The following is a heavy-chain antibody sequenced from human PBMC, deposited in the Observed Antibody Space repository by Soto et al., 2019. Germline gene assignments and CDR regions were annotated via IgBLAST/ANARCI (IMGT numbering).Heavy chain of an antibody. CDR2: IYSGRNT. CDR1: GGSISNNY. CDR3: TTVRHPYWYFDL. Sequence: SETLSLTCTVSGGSISNNYWSWIRQSPGKGLEWIGHIYSGRNTNYNPSLKSRVTISVDTSKNQFSLNLGSLTAADSAVYYCTTVRHPYWYFDLWGRGTLVTVSS. J-gene: IGHJ2*01. V-gene: IGHV4-59*13.